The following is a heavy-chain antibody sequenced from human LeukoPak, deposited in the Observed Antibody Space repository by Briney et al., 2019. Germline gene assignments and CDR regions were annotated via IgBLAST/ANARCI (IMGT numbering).Heavy chain of an antibody. D-gene: IGHD6-13*01. J-gene: IGHJ6*03. CDR2: INPNSGGT. Sequence: ASVKVSCKASGYTFTGYYMHWVRQAPGQGLEWMGWINPNSGGTNYAQKFQGRVTMTRDTSISTAYMELSRLRSDDTTVYYCARAAAGLYYYYMDVWGKGTTVTISS. V-gene: IGHV1-2*02. CDR1: GYTFTGYY. CDR3: ARAAAGLYYYYMDV.